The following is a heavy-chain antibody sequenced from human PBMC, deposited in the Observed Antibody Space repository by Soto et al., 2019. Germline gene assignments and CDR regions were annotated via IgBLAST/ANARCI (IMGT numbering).Heavy chain of an antibody. CDR2: ISGSGGST. V-gene: IGHV3-23*01. CDR3: AKDSSPVLVVYATPFDY. Sequence: PGGSLRLSCAASGFTFSSYAMSWVRQAPGKGLEWVSAISGSGGSTYYADSVKGRFTISRDNSKNTLYLQMNSLRAEDTAVYYCAKDSSPVLVVYATPFDYWGQGTLVTVSS. CDR1: GFTFSSYA. D-gene: IGHD2-8*01. J-gene: IGHJ4*02.